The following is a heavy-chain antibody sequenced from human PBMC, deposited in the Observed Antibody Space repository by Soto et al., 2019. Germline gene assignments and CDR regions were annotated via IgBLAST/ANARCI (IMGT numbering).Heavy chain of an antibody. CDR1: GYTFTSYV. D-gene: IGHD3-22*01. Sequence: ASVKVSCKASGYTFTSYVISWVRQAPGQGLEWMGWISAYNGNTNYAQKLQGRVTMTTDTSTSTAYMELRSLRSDDTAVYYCARGDYYDSSGYYYDGNWFDPWGQGTLVTVSS. CDR2: ISAYNGNT. J-gene: IGHJ5*02. V-gene: IGHV1-18*01. CDR3: ARGDYYDSSGYYYDGNWFDP.